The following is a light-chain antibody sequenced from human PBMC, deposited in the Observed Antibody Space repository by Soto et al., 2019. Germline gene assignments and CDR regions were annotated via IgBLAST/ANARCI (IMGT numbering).Light chain of an antibody. V-gene: IGLV2-14*03. CDR1: SSDVGGYSY. J-gene: IGLJ1*01. CDR3: SSYTTSNTRQIV. Sequence: QSALTQPASVSGSPGQSITISCTGTSSDVGGYSYVSWYQHHPGKAPKLIIYDVTNRPSGVSNPFSGSKSGNTASLTISGLQPEDEADYYCSSYTTSNTRQIVFGTRTKVTVL. CDR2: DVT.